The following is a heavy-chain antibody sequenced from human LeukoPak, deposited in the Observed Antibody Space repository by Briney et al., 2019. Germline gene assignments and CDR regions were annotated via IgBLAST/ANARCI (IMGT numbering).Heavy chain of an antibody. J-gene: IGHJ4*02. V-gene: IGHV3-7*05. CDR1: GFSFSTYW. CDR2: MKHDGSLQ. Sequence: GGSLRLSCAASGFSFSTYWMSWVRQAPGKGLEWVANMKHDGSLQYYVDSVKGRFTVSRDNAKKSLYLQMNSLRAEDTAIYYCASQTSAKGFDFWGQGTLVTVSS. D-gene: IGHD2-2*01. CDR3: ASQTSAKGFDF.